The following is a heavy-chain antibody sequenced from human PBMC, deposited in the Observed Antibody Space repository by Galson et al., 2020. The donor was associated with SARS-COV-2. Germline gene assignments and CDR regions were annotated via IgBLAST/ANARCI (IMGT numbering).Heavy chain of an antibody. V-gene: IGHV4-39*07. Sequence: SETLSLTCSVSGGSIRTGDSYWGWIRQPPGKGLEWIASLYTSGNTYYYPSLKSRLTISLDTSKNQFSLKMTSVTAADTAIYYCARETAFSGDLYGGIDYWGQGTLVTVSS. CDR2: LYTSGNT. CDR1: GGSIRTGDSY. CDR3: ARETAFSGDLYGGIDY. J-gene: IGHJ4*02. D-gene: IGHD4-17*01.